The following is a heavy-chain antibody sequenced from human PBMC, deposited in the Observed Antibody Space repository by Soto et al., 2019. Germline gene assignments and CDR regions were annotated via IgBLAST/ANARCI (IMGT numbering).Heavy chain of an antibody. J-gene: IGHJ6*02. CDR2: IDPSDSYT. CDR1: GYRFTSYW. CDR3: AREEIGSSRYYGIAG. D-gene: IGHD6-6*01. V-gene: IGHV5-10-1*01. Sequence: ESLKLSGKGSGYRFTSYWISWVRQMPGKGLEWMGRIDPSDSYTNYSPSFQGHVTISADKSISTAYLQWSSLKASDTAMYYCAREEIGSSRYYGIAGRGQGTTVTVYS.